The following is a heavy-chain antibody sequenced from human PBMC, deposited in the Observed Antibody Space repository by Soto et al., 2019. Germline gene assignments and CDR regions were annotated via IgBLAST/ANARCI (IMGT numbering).Heavy chain of an antibody. V-gene: IGHV4-34*01. Sequence: SETLSLTCAVYGGPFSGYYWNWIRQPPGKGLEWIGEINHSGSTNYNPSLKRRVTKSLDTSTTKNQFSLKLRTVTAADTAVYYCARGISMVRGVPIYGMDVWGQGTTVTVSS. CDR2: INHSGST. J-gene: IGHJ6*02. D-gene: IGHD3-10*01. CDR3: ARGISMVRGVPIYGMDV. CDR1: GGPFSGYY.